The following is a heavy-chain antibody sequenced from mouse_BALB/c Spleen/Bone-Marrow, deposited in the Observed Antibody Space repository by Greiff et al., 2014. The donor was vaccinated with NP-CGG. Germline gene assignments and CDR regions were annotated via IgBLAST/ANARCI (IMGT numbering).Heavy chain of an antibody. CDR1: GFTFSDTW. CDR2: IRTKADDYAT. J-gene: IGHJ2*02. CDR3: TPHPFDY. V-gene: IGHV6-6*01. Sequence: EVQGVESGGGLVQPGGSMKLSCAASGFTFSDTWLDWVRQSPEKGLEWVAGIRTKADDYATYYAESVKGRFTISRDDSISSVFRQMNSLRAEDTGIDYGTPHPFDYWGQGTSLTVSS.